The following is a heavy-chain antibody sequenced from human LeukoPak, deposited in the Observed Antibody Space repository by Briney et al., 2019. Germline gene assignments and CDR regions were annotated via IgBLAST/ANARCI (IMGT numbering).Heavy chain of an antibody. V-gene: IGHV3-30*04. J-gene: IGHJ6*02. Sequence: GGSLRLSCLASGITFSRYAMHWVRQSPGKGLEWVAVISYDGGSKDHAGSVKGRVTISRDNSKNTLYLQMNSLRVEDTAIYYCARGGTEIYYRYYGMDVWGQGTTVTVSS. CDR1: GITFSRYA. CDR3: ARGGTEIYYRYYGMDV. D-gene: IGHD3-22*01. CDR2: ISYDGGSK.